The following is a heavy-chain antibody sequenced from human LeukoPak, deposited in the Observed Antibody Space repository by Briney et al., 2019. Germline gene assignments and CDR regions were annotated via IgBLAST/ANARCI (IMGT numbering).Heavy chain of an antibody. CDR2: INHSGST. V-gene: IGHV4-34*01. J-gene: IGHJ4*02. Sequence: PSETLSLTCAVYGGSFSGYYWSWIRQPPGKGLEGIGEINHSGSTNYNPSLKSRVTISVDTSKNQFSLKLSSVTAADTAVYYCARASPSVVVPAATDYWGQGTLVTVSS. D-gene: IGHD2-2*01. CDR3: ARASPSVVVPAATDY. CDR1: GGSFSGYY.